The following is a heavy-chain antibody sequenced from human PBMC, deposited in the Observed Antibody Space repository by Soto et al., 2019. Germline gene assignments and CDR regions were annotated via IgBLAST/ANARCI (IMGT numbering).Heavy chain of an antibody. CDR1: GGSISSYY. J-gene: IGHJ6*02. V-gene: IGHV4-59*01. CDR2: MYNSGST. D-gene: IGHD3-3*02. Sequence: SETLSLTCTVSGGSISSYYWTWIRQPPGKGLEWIGFMYNSGSTHYNPSLKSRVTISLDTSKNQFSLNLRSVTAADTAVYYCARDRIFGITPYYYYGMDVWGQGTTVTVSS. CDR3: ARDRIFGITPYYYYGMDV.